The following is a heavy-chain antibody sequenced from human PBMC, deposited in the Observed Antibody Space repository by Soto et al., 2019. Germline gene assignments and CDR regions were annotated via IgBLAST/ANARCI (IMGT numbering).Heavy chain of an antibody. CDR2: IYHRGST. CDR3: ARDFGVSGAWFDP. V-gene: IGHV4-38-2*02. Sequence: SATLSLTWAVSGYSISSGYYWGWIRQPPGKGLEWIGSIYHRGSTYYNPSLKSRVTISVDTSKNQFSLKLSSVTAADTAVYYCARDFGVSGAWFDPWGQGTRVTVS. CDR1: GYSISSGYY. D-gene: IGHD3-10*01. J-gene: IGHJ5*02.